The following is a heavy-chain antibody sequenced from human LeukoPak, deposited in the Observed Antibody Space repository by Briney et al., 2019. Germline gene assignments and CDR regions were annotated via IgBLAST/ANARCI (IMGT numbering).Heavy chain of an antibody. CDR1: GYTLAELS. V-gene: IGHV1-24*01. CDR2: FDPEDGET. Sequence: ASVKVSCKVSGYTLAELSVHWVRQAPGKGLEWMGGFDPEDGETIYAQKFQGRVTMTEDTSTDTAYMELSSLRSEDTAVYYCATSGGYSYGAGDYFDYWGQGTLVTVSS. J-gene: IGHJ4*02. CDR3: ATSGGYSYGAGDYFDY. D-gene: IGHD5-18*01.